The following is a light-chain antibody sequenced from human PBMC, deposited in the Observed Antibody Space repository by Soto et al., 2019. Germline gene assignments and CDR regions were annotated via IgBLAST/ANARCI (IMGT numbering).Light chain of an antibody. J-gene: IGLJ1*01. Sequence: QSVLTQPASVSGSPGQSITISCTGTSSDVGRYNLVSWYQQHPGKAPKVMIYEGSKRPSGVSNRFSGSKSGNTAYLTISGLQAEDEADYYCCEYAGSSTYVFGTGTKLTVL. CDR3: CEYAGSSTYV. CDR1: SSDVGRYNL. CDR2: EGS. V-gene: IGLV2-23*01.